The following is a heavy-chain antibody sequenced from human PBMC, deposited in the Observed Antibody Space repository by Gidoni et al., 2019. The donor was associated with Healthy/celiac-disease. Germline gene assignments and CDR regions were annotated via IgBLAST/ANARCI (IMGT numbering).Heavy chain of an antibody. CDR1: GFTLDDYA. V-gene: IGHV3-9*01. Sequence: EVQLVESGGGLVQPGRSLRLSCAATGFTLDDYAMHWVRQAPGKGLEWVSGISWNSGSIGYADSVKGRFTISRDNAKNSLYLQMNSLRAEDTALYYCAKDASITMVRGDLGYWGQGTLVTVSS. CDR2: ISWNSGSI. J-gene: IGHJ4*02. D-gene: IGHD3-10*01. CDR3: AKDASITMVRGDLGY.